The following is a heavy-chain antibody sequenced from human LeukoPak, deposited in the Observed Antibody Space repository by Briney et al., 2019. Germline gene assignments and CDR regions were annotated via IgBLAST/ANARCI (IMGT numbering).Heavy chain of an antibody. CDR1: GYTFTGYY. CDR3: ARNRPIAARPDNWFDP. Sequence: ASVKVSCKASGYTFTGYYMHWVRQAPGQGLEWMGLINPNSGGTNYAQKFQGRVTMTRDTSISTAYMELSRLRSDDAAVYYCARNRPIAARPDNWFDPWGQGTLVTVSS. CDR2: INPNSGGT. J-gene: IGHJ5*02. D-gene: IGHD6-6*01. V-gene: IGHV1-2*02.